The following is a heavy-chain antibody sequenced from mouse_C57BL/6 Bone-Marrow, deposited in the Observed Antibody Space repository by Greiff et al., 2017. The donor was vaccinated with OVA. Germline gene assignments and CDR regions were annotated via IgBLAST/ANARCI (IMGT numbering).Heavy chain of an antibody. V-gene: IGHV1-50*01. CDR1: GYTFTSYW. J-gene: IGHJ3*01. Sequence: QVQLQQPGAELVKPGASVKLSCKASGYTFTSYWMQWVKQRPGQGLEWIGEIDPSDSYTNYKQKFKGKATLTVATSSSTAYMQLSGQTSEDSAVYNCASTIGTDDYELAYWGQGTLVTVSA. D-gene: IGHD2-4*01. CDR3: ASTIGTDDYELAY. CDR2: IDPSDSYT.